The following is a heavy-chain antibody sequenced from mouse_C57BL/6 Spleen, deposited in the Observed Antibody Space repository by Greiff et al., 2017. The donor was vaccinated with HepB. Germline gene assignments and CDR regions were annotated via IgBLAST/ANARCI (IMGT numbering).Heavy chain of an antibody. D-gene: IGHD2-5*01. V-gene: IGHV1-55*01. J-gene: IGHJ2*01. Sequence: VQLQQSGAELVKPGASVKMSCKASGYTFTSYWITWVKQRPGQGLEWIGDIYPGSGSTNYNEKFKSKATLTVDTSSSTAYMQLSSLTSEDSAVYYCARPYYSNSYYFDYWGQGTTLTVSS. CDR3: ARPYYSNSYYFDY. CDR1: GYTFTSYW. CDR2: IYPGSGST.